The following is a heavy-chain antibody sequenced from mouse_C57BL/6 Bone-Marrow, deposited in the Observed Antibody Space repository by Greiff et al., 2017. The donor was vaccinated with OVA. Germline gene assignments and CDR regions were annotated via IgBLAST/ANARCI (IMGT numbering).Heavy chain of an antibody. CDR2: INPSTGGT. V-gene: IGHV1-42*01. J-gene: IGHJ2*01. D-gene: IGHD1-1*01. CDR3: ARRAVVGGYFDY. CDR1: GYSFTGYY. Sequence: DVQLQESGPELVKPGASVKISCKASGYSFTGYYMNWVKQSPEKSLEWIGEINPSTGGTTYNQKFKAKATLTVDKSSSTAYMQLKSLTSEDSAVYYCARRAVVGGYFDYWGQGTTLTVSS.